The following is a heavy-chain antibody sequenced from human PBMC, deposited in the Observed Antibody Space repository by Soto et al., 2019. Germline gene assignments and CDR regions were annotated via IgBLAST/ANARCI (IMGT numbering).Heavy chain of an antibody. D-gene: IGHD5-18*01. J-gene: IGHJ4*02. CDR3: ARGDATAMVDIFDY. CDR1: GFTFSSYS. V-gene: IGHV3-21*01. Sequence: PXGSLRLSCSAAGFTFSSYSMNWVRQAPGKGLEWVSSISSSSSYIYYADSVKGRFTISRDNAKNSLYLQMNSLRAEDTAVYYCARGDATAMVDIFDYWGQGTLVTVSS. CDR2: ISSSSSYI.